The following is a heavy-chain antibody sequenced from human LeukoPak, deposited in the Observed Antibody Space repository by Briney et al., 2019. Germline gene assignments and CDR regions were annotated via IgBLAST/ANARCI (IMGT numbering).Heavy chain of an antibody. D-gene: IGHD4-17*01. CDR3: ATARTSDYGDDYYYYYGMDV. CDR2: FDPEDGET. V-gene: IGHV1-24*01. CDR1: GYTLTELS. Sequence: ASVKVSCKVSGYTLTELSMHWVRQAPGKGLEWKGGFDPEDGETIYAQKFQGRVTMTEDTSTDTAYMELSSLRSGDTAVYYCATARTSDYGDDYYYYYGMDVWGQGTTVTVSS. J-gene: IGHJ6*02.